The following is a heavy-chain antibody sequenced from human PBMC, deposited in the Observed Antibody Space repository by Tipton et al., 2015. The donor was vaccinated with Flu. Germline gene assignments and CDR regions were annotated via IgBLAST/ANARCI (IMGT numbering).Heavy chain of an antibody. CDR3: ARGYCSGGNCNWRTFDI. V-gene: IGHV4-34*01. J-gene: IGHJ3*02. CDR1: GGSFSGYY. Sequence: TLSLTCAVYGGSFSGYYWSWIRQPPGKGLEWIGEINHSGSTNYNPSLKSRVTISADTSKNQFSLKLSSVTAADTAVYYCARGYCSGGNCNWRTFDIWGQGTMVTVSS. CDR2: INHSGST. D-gene: IGHD2-15*01.